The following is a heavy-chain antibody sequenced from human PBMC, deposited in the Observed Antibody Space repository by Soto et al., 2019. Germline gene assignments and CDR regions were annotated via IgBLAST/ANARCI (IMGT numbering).Heavy chain of an antibody. CDR3: ARDPGIVGATDAFDI. CDR1: GYTFTSYG. Sequence: ASVKVSCKASGYTFTSYGISWVRQAPGQGLEWMGWISAYNGNTNYAQKLQGRVTMTTDTSTSTAYLELRSLRSDDTAVYYCARDPGIVGATDAFDIWGQGTMVTVSS. V-gene: IGHV1-18*01. CDR2: ISAYNGNT. D-gene: IGHD1-26*01. J-gene: IGHJ3*02.